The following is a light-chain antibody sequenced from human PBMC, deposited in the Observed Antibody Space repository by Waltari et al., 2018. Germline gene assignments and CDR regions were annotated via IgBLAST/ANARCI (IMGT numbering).Light chain of an antibody. CDR2: EGS. CDR3: CSYAGSSTFYV. Sequence: QSALTQPASVSGSPGQSITISCTGTSSDVGSYNLFPWYQQYPGKAPKLMIYEGSKRPSGVSNRFSGSKSGNTASLTISGLQAEDEADYYCCSYAGSSTFYVFGTGTKVTVL. J-gene: IGLJ1*01. CDR1: SSDVGSYNL. V-gene: IGLV2-23*01.